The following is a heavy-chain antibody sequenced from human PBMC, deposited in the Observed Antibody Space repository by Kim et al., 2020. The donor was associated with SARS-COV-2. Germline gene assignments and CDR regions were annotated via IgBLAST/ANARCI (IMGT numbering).Heavy chain of an antibody. V-gene: IGHV5-10-1*01. CDR3: ARLVGSSSSHDY. D-gene: IGHD6-13*01. CDR1: GYSFTSYW. CDR2: IDPSDSYT. Sequence: GDSLKISCKGSGYSFTSYWISWVRQMPGKGLEWMGRIDPSDSYTNYSPSFQGHVTISADKSISTAYLQWSSLKASDTAMYYCARLVGSSSSHDYWGQGTLVTVSS. J-gene: IGHJ4*02.